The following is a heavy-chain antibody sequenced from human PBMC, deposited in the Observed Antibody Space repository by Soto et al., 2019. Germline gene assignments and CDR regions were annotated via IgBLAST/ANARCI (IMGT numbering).Heavy chain of an antibody. V-gene: IGHV1-24*01. CDR3: ATGGITGTGEYYYYGMDV. Sequence: QVQLVQSGAEVKKPGASVKVSCKVSGYTLTELSMHWVRQAPGKGLEWMGGFDPEDGETIYAQKFQGRVTMSEDTSTDTAYMERSSLRSEDTAVYYCATGGITGTGEYYYYGMDVWGQGTTVTVSS. D-gene: IGHD1-20*01. CDR2: FDPEDGET. CDR1: GYTLTELS. J-gene: IGHJ6*02.